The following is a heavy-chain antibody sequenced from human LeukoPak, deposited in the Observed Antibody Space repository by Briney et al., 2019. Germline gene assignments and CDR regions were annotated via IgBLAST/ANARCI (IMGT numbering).Heavy chain of an antibody. V-gene: IGHV4-61*05. CDR1: GGSISSSSYY. Sequence: SETLSLTCTVSGGSISSSSYYWGWFRQPPGKGLEWLGYIYYSGSTNYNPSLKSRVTISVDTSKNQFSLKLSSVTAADTAVYYCARGGFLGYYDSSGHFDYWGQGTLVTVSS. J-gene: IGHJ4*02. CDR2: IYYSGST. CDR3: ARGGFLGYYDSSGHFDY. D-gene: IGHD3-22*01.